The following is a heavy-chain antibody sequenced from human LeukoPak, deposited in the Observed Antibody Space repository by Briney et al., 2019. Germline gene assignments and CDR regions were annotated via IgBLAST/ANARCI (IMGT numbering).Heavy chain of an antibody. V-gene: IGHV4-4*02. J-gene: IGHJ4*02. CDR2: IYHSGST. Sequence: TLSLARAVSVGSISSSNWWSWVRQLPGKGLEWIGEIYHSGSTNYTPSLKSRVTISVDTSKNQFSLNLSSVNAADTAVYYCARTYYDILTGYAPLDYWGQGTLVTVSS. CDR1: VGSISSSNW. CDR3: ARTYYDILTGYAPLDY. D-gene: IGHD3-9*01.